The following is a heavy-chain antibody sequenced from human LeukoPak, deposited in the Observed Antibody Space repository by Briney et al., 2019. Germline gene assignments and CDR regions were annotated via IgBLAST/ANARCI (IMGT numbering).Heavy chain of an antibody. Sequence: SETLSLTCAVYGGSLSGYYWSWIRQSPGKGLEWIGEINRGGITKYNPSLKSRVTISLGTSYNQFSLKLTSVTAADTAMYYCARSEDCGSSSCYWFDPWGQGTLVTVSS. CDR2: INRGGIT. V-gene: IGHV4-34*01. CDR1: GGSLSGYY. J-gene: IGHJ5*02. D-gene: IGHD2-2*01. CDR3: ARSEDCGSSSCYWFDP.